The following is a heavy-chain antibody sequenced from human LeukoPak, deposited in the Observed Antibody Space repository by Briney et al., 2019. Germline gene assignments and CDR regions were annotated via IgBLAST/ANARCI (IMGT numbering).Heavy chain of an antibody. CDR3: SKDLVYSGYDWRYFVY. J-gene: IGHJ4*02. CDR2: ISGSGGRT. CDR1: GFTFSSYA. Sequence: PGGSLRLSCAASGFTFSSYAMSWVRQAPGKGLEWVSAISGSGGRTYYADSVKGRFTISRDNFKKTVYLQMNSLRGGDPAVYYCSKDLVYSGYDWRYFVYWGQGTLVTVSS. V-gene: IGHV3-23*01. D-gene: IGHD5-12*01.